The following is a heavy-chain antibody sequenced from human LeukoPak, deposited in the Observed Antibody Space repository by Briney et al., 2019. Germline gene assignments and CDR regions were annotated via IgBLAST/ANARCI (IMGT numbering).Heavy chain of an antibody. CDR2: IWYDGSNK. CDR3: ARDRCIAAAGDAFDI. D-gene: IGHD6-13*01. J-gene: IGHJ3*02. Sequence: GGSLRLSCAASGFTFSSYGMHWVRQAPGKGLEWVAVIWYDGSNKYYADSVKGRFTISRDNSKNTLYLQMNSLRAEDTAVYYCARDRCIAAAGDAFDIWGQGTMVTVSS. CDR1: GFTFSSYG. V-gene: IGHV3-33*01.